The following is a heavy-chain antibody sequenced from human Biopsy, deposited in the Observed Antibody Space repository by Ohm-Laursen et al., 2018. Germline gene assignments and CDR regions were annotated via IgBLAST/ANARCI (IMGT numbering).Heavy chain of an antibody. CDR2: ISCTGYT. Sequence: GTLSLTCPVSGGSFTGHYWSWIRQPPGKGLEWIGHISCTGYTSYNASLKSRVTISVDTSRKHFSLRLSSLTAADTAVYYCARGSNDFGGLYFPRWGQGTLLTVSS. D-gene: IGHD4-23*01. J-gene: IGHJ4*02. CDR3: ARGSNDFGGLYFPR. V-gene: IGHV4-59*11. CDR1: GGSFTGHY.